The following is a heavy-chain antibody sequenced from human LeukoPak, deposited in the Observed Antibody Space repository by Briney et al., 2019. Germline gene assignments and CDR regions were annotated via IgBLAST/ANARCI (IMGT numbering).Heavy chain of an antibody. V-gene: IGHV3-30*04. D-gene: IGHD4-17*01. J-gene: IGHJ4*02. CDR3: ARDQIYGATFDY. CDR2: ISDDGRNK. CDR1: GXTFSSYA. Sequence: GGSLRLSWAASGXTFSSYAVSWVRQAPGKGLEWVTLISDDGRNKNYADSVKGRFTISRDDSRNTLYLQMISLRVEDTAVYYCARDQIYGATFDYWGQGTLVTVSS.